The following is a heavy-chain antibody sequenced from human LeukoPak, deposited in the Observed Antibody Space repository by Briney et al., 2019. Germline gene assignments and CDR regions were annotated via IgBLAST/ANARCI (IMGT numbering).Heavy chain of an antibody. Sequence: ASVKVSCKASGYAFTSYGISWVRQAPGQGLEWMGWVSGYNGNTDYAQKFQGRVTMTTDTSTSTAYMELRSLRSDDTAVYYCARVQNYYYGMDVWGQGTTVTVSS. J-gene: IGHJ6*02. CDR1: GYAFTSYG. CDR2: VSGYNGNT. V-gene: IGHV1-18*01. CDR3: ARVQNYYYGMDV. D-gene: IGHD4-11*01.